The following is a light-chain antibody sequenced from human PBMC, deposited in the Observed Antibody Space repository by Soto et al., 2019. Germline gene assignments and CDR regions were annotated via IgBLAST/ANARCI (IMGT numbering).Light chain of an antibody. J-gene: IGKJ1*01. V-gene: IGKV1-5*03. CDR3: QHYNSYSPT. CDR2: KAS. Sequence: DIQMTQSPSTLSASVGDRVTITCRASQSISVWLAWYQQKAGKAPSLLIYKASRVESGVPSRFSGSGSETEFTLTISGLQPGDSATYYCQHYNSYSPTFGQGTKVDIK. CDR1: QSISVW.